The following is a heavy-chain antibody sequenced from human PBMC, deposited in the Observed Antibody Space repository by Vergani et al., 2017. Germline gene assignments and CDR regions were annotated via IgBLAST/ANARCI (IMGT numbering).Heavy chain of an antibody. Sequence: QVQLVESGGGVVQPGESLRLSCAASVFPFSTYVMHWVRQAPGKGLEWVAFIQKDGIDKFYADSVRSRFTISRDISKNTLYLEMNRLSAEDTALYHCVKDHPVFDEWGRGTLVSVS. J-gene: IGHJ4*02. CDR2: IQKDGIDK. CDR3: VKDHPVFDE. CDR1: VFPFSTYV. V-gene: IGHV3-30*02.